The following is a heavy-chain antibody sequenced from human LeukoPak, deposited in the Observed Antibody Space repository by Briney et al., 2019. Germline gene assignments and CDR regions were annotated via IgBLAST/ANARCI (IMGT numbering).Heavy chain of an antibody. V-gene: IGHV4-39*07. CDR2: IYYSGIT. CDR3: ARTVAGDFDY. J-gene: IGHJ4*02. Sequence: NPSETLSLTCTVSGGSISSGGDYWGWIRQPPGKGLEWIGTIYYSGITYYNPSLKSRVTISVDTSKNQFSLKLSSVTAADTAVYYCARTVAGDFDYWGQGTLATVSS. D-gene: IGHD6-19*01. CDR1: GGSISSGGDY.